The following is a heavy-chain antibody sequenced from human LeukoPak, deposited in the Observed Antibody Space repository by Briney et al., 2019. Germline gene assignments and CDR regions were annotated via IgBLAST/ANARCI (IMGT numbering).Heavy chain of an antibody. CDR3: ARAPLLPTIQDGYYFDY. D-gene: IGHD5-24*01. CDR2: IYSDDST. V-gene: IGHV3-66*01. J-gene: IGHJ4*02. CDR1: GFTVSSNY. Sequence: PGGSLRLSCVASGFTVSSNYMNWVRQAPGKGLELVSVIYSDDSTYYADSVKDRFTISRDISKNTLYLQLNSLRAEDTAVYYCARAPLLPTIQDGYYFDYWGQGTLVTVSS.